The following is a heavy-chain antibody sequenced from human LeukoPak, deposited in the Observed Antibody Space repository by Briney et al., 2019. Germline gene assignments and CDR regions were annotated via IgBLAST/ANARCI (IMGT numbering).Heavy chain of an antibody. D-gene: IGHD3-10*01. V-gene: IGHV3-48*04. CDR2: ISSSSDTT. CDR1: GFTFRTYS. J-gene: IGHJ4*02. Sequence: GGSLRLSCVASGFTFRTYSMNWVRQAPGKGLEWISYISSSSDTTYYADSVKGRFTISRDNAKNSLYLQMNSLRAEDTAMYYCARGEYGSGSYHIDYWGQGTLVTVSS. CDR3: ARGEYGSGSYHIDY.